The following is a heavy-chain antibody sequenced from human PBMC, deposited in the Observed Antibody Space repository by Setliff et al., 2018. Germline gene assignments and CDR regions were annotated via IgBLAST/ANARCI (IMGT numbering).Heavy chain of an antibody. CDR3: ARGGLVEQWLVANGAFDI. Sequence: SVKVSCKDSGGTFSSYAISWVRQAPGQGLEWMGGIIPIFGTANYAQKFQGRVTITTDESTSTAYMELSSLRSEDTAVYYCARGGLVEQWLVANGAFDIWGQGTMVTVSS. J-gene: IGHJ3*02. CDR1: GGTFSSYA. CDR2: IIPIFGTA. V-gene: IGHV1-69*05. D-gene: IGHD6-19*01.